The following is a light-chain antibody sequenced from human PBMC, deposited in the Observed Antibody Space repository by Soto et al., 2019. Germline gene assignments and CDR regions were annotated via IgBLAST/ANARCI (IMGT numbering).Light chain of an antibody. CDR3: TSNTSRATLV. CDR1: SNDVGGYDY. V-gene: IGLV2-14*03. Sequence: QSALTQPASVSGSPGQSITISCTGTSNDVGGYDYVTWYQHHPGKAPKLMIYDVSNRPSGISDRFSASKSGNTASLTISGVQAEDGAHYYSTSNTSRATLVFGGGTNLTVL. J-gene: IGLJ2*01. CDR2: DVS.